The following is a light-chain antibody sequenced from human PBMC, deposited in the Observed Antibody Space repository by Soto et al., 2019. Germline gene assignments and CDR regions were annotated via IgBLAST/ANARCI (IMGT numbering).Light chain of an antibody. CDR2: DAS. CDR3: QQYGSSPTT. V-gene: IGKV3-20*01. J-gene: IGKJ1*01. Sequence: EIVLTQSPATLSLSPGERATLSCRASQTVRNNYLAWYQQKPGQAPRLLIYDASSRATGIPDRFSGGGSGTDFTLTISRLEPEDFAVYYCQQYGSSPTTFGQGTKVDIK. CDR1: QTVRNNY.